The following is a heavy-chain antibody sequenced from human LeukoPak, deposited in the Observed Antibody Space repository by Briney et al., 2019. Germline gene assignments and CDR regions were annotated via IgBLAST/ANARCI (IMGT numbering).Heavy chain of an antibody. CDR2: ISGSGSST. V-gene: IGHV3-23*01. J-gene: IGHJ4*02. CDR1: GFTFSSYA. D-gene: IGHD1-1*01. CDR3: AKHTAGTKALDY. Sequence: PGGSLRLSCAASGFTFSSYAMSWVRQAPGKGLEWFSSISGSGSSTFYADSVKGRFIISRDNSKNTLYLQMNSLRAEDTAVYYCAKHTAGTKALDYWGQGTLVTVSS.